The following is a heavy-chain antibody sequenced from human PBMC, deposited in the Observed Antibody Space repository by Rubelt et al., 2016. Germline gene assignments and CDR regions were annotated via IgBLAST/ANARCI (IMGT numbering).Heavy chain of an antibody. CDR2: SGNT. D-gene: IGHD5-12*01. Sequence: SGNTGYAQKFQGRVTMTRNTSISTAYMELSSLRSEDTAVYYCARIVRGYDFTYDYWGQGTLVTVSS. CDR3: ARIVRGYDFTYDY. J-gene: IGHJ4*02. V-gene: IGHV1-8*01.